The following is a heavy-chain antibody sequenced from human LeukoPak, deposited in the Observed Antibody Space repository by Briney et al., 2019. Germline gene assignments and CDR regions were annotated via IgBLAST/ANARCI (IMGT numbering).Heavy chain of an antibody. D-gene: IGHD1-26*01. Sequence: GGPLRLSCAASGFTFSSYDMTWVRQAPGKGLEWVSTISGSGGSTYYADSVKGRFTISRDNSKNTLYLQMNSLRAEDTAVYYCAKAGGFDYWGQGTLVTVSS. CDR3: AKAGGFDY. CDR2: ISGSGGST. V-gene: IGHV3-23*01. J-gene: IGHJ4*02. CDR1: GFTFSSYD.